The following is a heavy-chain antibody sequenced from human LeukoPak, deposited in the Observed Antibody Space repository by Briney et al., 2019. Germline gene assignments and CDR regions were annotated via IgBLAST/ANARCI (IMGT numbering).Heavy chain of an antibody. Sequence: GASVKVSCKASGGTFSSYAISWVRQAPGQGLEWMGGIIPIFGTANYAQKFQGRVTITADESTSTAYMELSSLRSEDTAVYYCATRLRYFDSTDAFDIWGQGTMVTVSS. J-gene: IGHJ3*02. CDR3: ATRLRYFDSTDAFDI. CDR1: GGTFSSYA. CDR2: IIPIFGTA. D-gene: IGHD3-9*01. V-gene: IGHV1-69*13.